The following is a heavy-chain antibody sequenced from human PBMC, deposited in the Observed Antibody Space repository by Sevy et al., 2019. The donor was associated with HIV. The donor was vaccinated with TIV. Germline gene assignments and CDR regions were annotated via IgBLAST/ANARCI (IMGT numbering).Heavy chain of an antibody. Sequence: GGSLRLSCTASGFTLANYAMHWVRQAPGKGLEWVTVIWSDGSNDVYTDSVKGRFIISRDNSRNTLYLQMNNLRVEDTAVYYCVRKGGWDEAPFDYWGQGALVTVSS. J-gene: IGHJ4*02. CDR1: GFTLANYA. D-gene: IGHD6-19*01. CDR2: IWSDGSND. V-gene: IGHV3-33*01. CDR3: VRKGGWDEAPFDY.